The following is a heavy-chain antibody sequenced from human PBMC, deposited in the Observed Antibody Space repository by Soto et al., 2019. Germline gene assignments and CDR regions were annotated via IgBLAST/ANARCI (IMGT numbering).Heavy chain of an antibody. CDR1: GFTVSSTY. CDR2: IGTRSDI. D-gene: IGHD2-21*02. Sequence: GGSLRLSCNASGFTVSSTYMSWVRQAPGMGLEWVSSIGTRSDIYYADSVKGRFTISRDNAKNSLSLQMNSMTAEDTAVYYCAREETAWPLAYGLDVWGQGTTVTVSS. V-gene: IGHV3-21*01. CDR3: AREETAWPLAYGLDV. J-gene: IGHJ6*02.